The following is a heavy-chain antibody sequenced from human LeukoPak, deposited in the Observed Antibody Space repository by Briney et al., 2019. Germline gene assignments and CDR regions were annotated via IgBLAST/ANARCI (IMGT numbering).Heavy chain of an antibody. V-gene: IGHV4-39*07. CDR2: IYYSGST. J-gene: IGHJ5*02. D-gene: IGHD3-22*01. CDR3: GREYYDSSGHQDWFDP. Sequence: SETLSLTCTVSGGSISSSSYYWGWIRQPPGKGLEWIGSIYYSGSTYYNPSLKSRVTISVDTSKNQFSLKLSSVTAADTAVYYCGREYYDSSGHQDWFDPWGKGTLVTVSS. CDR1: GGSISSSSYY.